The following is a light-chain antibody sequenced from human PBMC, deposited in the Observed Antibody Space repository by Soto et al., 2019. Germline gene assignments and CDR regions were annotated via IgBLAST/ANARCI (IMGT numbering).Light chain of an antibody. V-gene: IGLV2-14*01. Sequence: QSALTQPASVYGSPGQSITISCTGTSSDVGGYNSVSWYQQHPGKAPKLMIYDVSHRPSGVSDRFSGSKSGNTAALTISGLQAEDEADYYCSSYTSSSLLVFGGGTKLTVL. CDR2: DVS. CDR1: SSDVGGYNS. CDR3: SSYTSSSLLV. J-gene: IGLJ2*01.